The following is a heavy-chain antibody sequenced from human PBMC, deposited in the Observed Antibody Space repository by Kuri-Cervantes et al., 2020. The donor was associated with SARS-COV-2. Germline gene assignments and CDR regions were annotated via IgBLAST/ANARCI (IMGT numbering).Heavy chain of an antibody. Sequence: SETLSLTCAVYGGSFSGYYWSWIRQPPGKGLEWIGEINHSGSTNYNPSLKSRVTISVDTSKNQFSLTLHSVTGADTAVYFCARGLIAASAGIYFDTWGQGSLVTVSS. CDR2: INHSGST. V-gene: IGHV4-34*01. CDR1: GGSFSGYY. CDR3: ARGLIAASAGIYFDT. D-gene: IGHD6-13*01. J-gene: IGHJ4*02.